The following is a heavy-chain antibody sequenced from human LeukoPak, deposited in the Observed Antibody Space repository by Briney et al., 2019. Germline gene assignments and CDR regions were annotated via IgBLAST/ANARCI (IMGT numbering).Heavy chain of an antibody. V-gene: IGHV3-23*01. CDR1: GFTFSSYA. D-gene: IGHD4-23*01. CDR2: ISGSGGST. Sequence: PGGSLRLSCAASGFTFSSYAMSWVRQAPGKGLEWVSAISGSGGSTYYADSAKGRFTISRDNSKNTLYLQMNSLRAGDTAVYYCAKSPRGGNLLWDYWGQGTLVTVSS. CDR3: AKSPRGGNLLWDY. J-gene: IGHJ4*02.